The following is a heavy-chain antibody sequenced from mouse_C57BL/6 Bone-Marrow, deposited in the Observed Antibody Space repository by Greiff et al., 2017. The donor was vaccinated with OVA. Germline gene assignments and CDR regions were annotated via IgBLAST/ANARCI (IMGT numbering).Heavy chain of an antibody. Sequence: DVKLVESGGGLVQSGRSLRLSCATSGFTFSDFYMEWVRQAPGKGLEWIAASRNKANDYTTEYSASVKGRFIVSIDTSQSILYLQMNALRAEDTAIYYCARDDYYWYFDVWGTGTTVTVSS. CDR3: ARDDYYWYFDV. J-gene: IGHJ1*03. CDR1: GFTFSDFY. V-gene: IGHV7-1*01. CDR2: SRNKANDYTT.